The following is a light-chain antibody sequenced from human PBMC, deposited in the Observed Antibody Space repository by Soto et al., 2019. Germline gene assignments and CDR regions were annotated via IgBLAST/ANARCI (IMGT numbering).Light chain of an antibody. J-gene: IGKJ4*01. V-gene: IGKV3-20*01. CDR1: QSVTSTY. Sequence: EIVLTQSPGTLSVSPGERATLSCRASQSVTSTYLAWYQQKPGQAPRLLIYDASSRATGIPDRFSGSGSGTDFTLTISRLEPEDFAVYFCQHYGSSRVTFGGGTKVEIK. CDR3: QHYGSSRVT. CDR2: DAS.